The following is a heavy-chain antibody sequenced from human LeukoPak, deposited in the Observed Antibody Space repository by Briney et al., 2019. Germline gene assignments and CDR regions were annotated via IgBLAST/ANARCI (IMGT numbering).Heavy chain of an antibody. CDR2: IYYSGST. Sequence: PSETLSLTCTVSGGSISSSSYYWGWIRQPPGKGLEWIGSIYYSGSTYYNPSLKSRVTISVDTSKNQFSLKLISVTAADTAVYYCARLRMVRGKGNEFDPWGQGTLVTVSS. J-gene: IGHJ5*02. CDR3: ARLRMVRGKGNEFDP. V-gene: IGHV4-39*01. D-gene: IGHD3-10*01. CDR1: GGSISSSSYY.